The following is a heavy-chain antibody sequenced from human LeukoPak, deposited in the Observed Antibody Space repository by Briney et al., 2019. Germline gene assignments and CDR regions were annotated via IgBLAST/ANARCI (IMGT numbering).Heavy chain of an antibody. CDR2: ISGSGGST. CDR1: GFTFSSYA. CDR3: AKDQYDSSGYSDY. Sequence: GGSLRLSCAASGFTFSSYAMSWVRQAPGKGLEWASAISGSGGSTYYADSVKGRFTISRDNSKNTLYLQMNSLRAEDTAVYYCAKDQYDSSGYSDYWGQGTLVTVSS. V-gene: IGHV3-23*01. D-gene: IGHD3-22*01. J-gene: IGHJ4*02.